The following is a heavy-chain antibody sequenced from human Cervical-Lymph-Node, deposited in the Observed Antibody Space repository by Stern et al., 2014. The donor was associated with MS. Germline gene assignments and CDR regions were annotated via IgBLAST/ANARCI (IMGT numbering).Heavy chain of an antibody. D-gene: IGHD3-3*01. Sequence: EVQLVESGGGLVQPGRSLRLSCAASGFTFDDYAMHWVRQAPGKGLEWVSGISWNSGSIGYADSVKGRFTISRDNAKNSLYLQMNSLRAEDTALYYCAKDIGPGNDFWSGKFYYYGMDVWGQGTTVTVSS. CDR3: AKDIGPGNDFWSGKFYYYGMDV. CDR1: GFTFDDYA. J-gene: IGHJ6*02. V-gene: IGHV3-9*01. CDR2: ISWNSGSI.